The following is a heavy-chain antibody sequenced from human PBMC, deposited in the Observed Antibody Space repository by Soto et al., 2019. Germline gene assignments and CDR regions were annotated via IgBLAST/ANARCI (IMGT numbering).Heavy chain of an antibody. J-gene: IGHJ4*02. CDR2: IKSKTDGGTT. CDR3: TSLYYGH. CDR1: EFTFTYAW. D-gene: IGHD3-16*02. Sequence: SGGSLRLSCAASEFTFTYAWISWVRQAPGKGLEWVGRIKSKTDGGTTDYAAPVKGRFTISRDESQNTLYLQMNSLKTEDTAVYYCTSLYYGHWGQGTLVTVSS. V-gene: IGHV3-15*01.